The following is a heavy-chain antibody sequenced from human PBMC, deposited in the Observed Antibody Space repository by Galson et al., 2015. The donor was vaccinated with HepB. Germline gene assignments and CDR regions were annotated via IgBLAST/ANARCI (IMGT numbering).Heavy chain of an antibody. Sequence: SLRLSCAASGFTFSSYSMNWVRQAPGKGLEWVSSISSSSSYIYYADSVKGRFTISRDNAKNSLYLQMNSLRAEDTAVYYCARRSSYYYYMDVWGKGTTVTVSS. CDR2: ISSSSSYI. J-gene: IGHJ6*03. V-gene: IGHV3-21*01. CDR3: ARRSSYYYYMDV. CDR1: GFTFSSYS.